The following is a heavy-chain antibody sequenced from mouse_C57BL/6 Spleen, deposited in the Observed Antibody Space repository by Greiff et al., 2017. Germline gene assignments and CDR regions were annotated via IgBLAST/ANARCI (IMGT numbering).Heavy chain of an antibody. CDR2: IHPNSGST. CDR3: ARRVYDGYLNY. J-gene: IGHJ4*01. Sequence: VQLQQPGAELVKPGASVKLSCKASGYTFTSYWMHWVKQRPGQGLEWIGMIHPNSGSTNYNEKFKSKATLTVDKSSSTAYMQLSSLTSEDSAVYYCARRVYDGYLNYWGQGTSVTVSS. D-gene: IGHD2-3*01. V-gene: IGHV1-64*01. CDR1: GYTFTSYW.